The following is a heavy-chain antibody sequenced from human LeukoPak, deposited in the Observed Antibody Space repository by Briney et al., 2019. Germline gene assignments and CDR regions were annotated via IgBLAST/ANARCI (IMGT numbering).Heavy chain of an antibody. CDR3: ARDPSGYDSLFDY. Sequence: PSETLSLTCTVSGGSIDSGDDYWSWIRQPPGKGLEWIGYIYHSGSTYYNPSLKSRVTISVDRSKNQFSLKLSSVTAADTAVYYCARDPSGYDSLFDYWGQGTLVTVSS. CDR1: GGSIDSGDDY. CDR2: IYHSGST. J-gene: IGHJ4*02. V-gene: IGHV4-30-2*01. D-gene: IGHD5-12*01.